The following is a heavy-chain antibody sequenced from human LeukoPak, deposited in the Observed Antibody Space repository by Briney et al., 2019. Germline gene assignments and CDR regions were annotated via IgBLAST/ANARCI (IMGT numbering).Heavy chain of an antibody. CDR3: ARGGKATVVTM. J-gene: IGHJ4*02. CDR2: IYSSGST. CDR1: GGSINSYY. D-gene: IGHD4-23*01. Sequence: PSETLSLTCTVSGGSINSYYWSWLRQPAGKGLGWIGRIYSSGSTNYNPSLKSRVSMSVDTSKDQFSLKLTSVTAADTAVYYCARGGKATVVTMWGQGILVTVSS. V-gene: IGHV4-4*07.